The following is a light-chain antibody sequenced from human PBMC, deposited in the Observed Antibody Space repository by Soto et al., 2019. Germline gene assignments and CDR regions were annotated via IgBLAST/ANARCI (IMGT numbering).Light chain of an antibody. J-gene: IGLJ1*01. Sequence: QSALTQPASVSGSPGQSITISCTGTSSDVGAYNYVSWYQQHPGKAPKLMIYEVSNRPSGVSNRFSGSKSGNTASLTISGLQPEDEADYYCSSYTTSSTLYVFGTGTKVTV. CDR3: SSYTTSSTLYV. CDR2: EVS. V-gene: IGLV2-14*01. CDR1: SSDVGAYNY.